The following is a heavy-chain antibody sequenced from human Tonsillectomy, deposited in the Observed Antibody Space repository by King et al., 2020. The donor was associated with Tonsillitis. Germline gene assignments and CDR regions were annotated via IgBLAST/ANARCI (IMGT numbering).Heavy chain of an antibody. D-gene: IGHD2-2*01. CDR3: ARIAVRCSSTSCSYYFDY. CDR1: GFSLSNARMG. CDR2: IFSNDEK. J-gene: IGHJ4*02. Sequence: TLQESGPVLVKPTETLTLTCTVSGFSLSNARMGVSWIRQPPGKALEWLAHIFSNDEKSYSTSLKSRLTISKDTSKSQVVLTMTSMDPVDTATYYCARIAVRCSSTSCSYYFDYWGQGTLVTVSS. V-gene: IGHV2-26*01.